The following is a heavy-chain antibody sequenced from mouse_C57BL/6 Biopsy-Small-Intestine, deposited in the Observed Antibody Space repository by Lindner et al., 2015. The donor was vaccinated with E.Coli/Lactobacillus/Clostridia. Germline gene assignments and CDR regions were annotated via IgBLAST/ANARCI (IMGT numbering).Heavy chain of an antibody. CDR1: GYTFTGFY. CDR2: INPNSGGT. V-gene: IGHV1-72*04. Sequence: SVKVSCKSSGYTFTGFYIHWVRQAPGQGLEWMGWINPNSGGTNYAQKFQGRVTMTRDTSITTAYMELSRLRSDDTAVYYCARGPSTDYWGQGTLVTVSS. CDR3: ARGPSTDY. J-gene: IGHJ4*01. D-gene: IGHD4-1*02.